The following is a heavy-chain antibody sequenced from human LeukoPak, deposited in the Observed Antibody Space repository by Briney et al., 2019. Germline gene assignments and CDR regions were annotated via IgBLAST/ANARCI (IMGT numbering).Heavy chain of an antibody. CDR2: IKQDGSEK. J-gene: IGHJ4*02. CDR1: GFTFSNYW. V-gene: IGHV3-7*05. D-gene: IGHD1-26*01. CDR3: ARWSGRYAY. Sequence: QTGGSLRLSCAASGFTFSNYWMSWVRQAPGKGLEWVANIKQDGSEKYYVDSVKGRFTISRDNAKNSMYLQMNSLRAEDTAVYYCARWSGRYAYWGQGTLVIVSS.